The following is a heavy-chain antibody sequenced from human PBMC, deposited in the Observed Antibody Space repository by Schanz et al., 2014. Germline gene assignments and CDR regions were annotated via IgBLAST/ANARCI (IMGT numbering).Heavy chain of an antibody. CDR1: GGSISSGGYY. CDR3: ARVGRSSSSPHGSSGDY. J-gene: IGHJ4*02. CDR2: IYYSGST. V-gene: IGHV4-31*11. D-gene: IGHD6-6*01. Sequence: QVQLQESGPGPVKPSQTLSLTCAVSGGSISSGGYYWTWIRQHPGKGLEWIGSIYYSGSTYYNPSLKSRVMISLDTSKNQFSLKLSSVTAADTAVYYCARVGRSSSSPHGSSGDYWGQGTLVTVSS.